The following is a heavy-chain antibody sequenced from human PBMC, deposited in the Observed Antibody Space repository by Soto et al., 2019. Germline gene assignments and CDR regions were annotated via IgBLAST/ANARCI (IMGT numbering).Heavy chain of an antibody. CDR1: GYTFTSYG. CDR2: ISAYNGNT. J-gene: IGHJ5*02. Sequence: AASVKVSCKASGYTFTSYGISWVRQAPGQGLEWMGWISAYNGNTNYAQKLQGRVTMTTDTSASTAYMELRSLRSDDTAVYYCARDLLIAAAAGNWFDPWGQGTLVTVSS. CDR3: ARDLLIAAAAGNWFDP. D-gene: IGHD6-13*01. V-gene: IGHV1-18*01.